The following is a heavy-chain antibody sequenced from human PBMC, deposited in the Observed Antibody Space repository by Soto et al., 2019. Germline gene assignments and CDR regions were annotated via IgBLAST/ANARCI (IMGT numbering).Heavy chain of an antibody. V-gene: IGHV3-66*01. J-gene: IGHJ6*04. CDR1: GFSVSSKY. Sequence: EVQLVESGGDLVQPGGSLRLSCAASGFSVSSKYMSWVRQAPGKGLEWVSLIQSGGTTYYAGSVKGRFTISRDYSENTLFLQMNSLSVEDTAVYYCTRDDVHFNGDRYYGVPMDVWGKRTTVTVSA. CDR2: IQSGGTT. CDR3: TRDDVHFNGDRYYGVPMDV. D-gene: IGHD2-8*01.